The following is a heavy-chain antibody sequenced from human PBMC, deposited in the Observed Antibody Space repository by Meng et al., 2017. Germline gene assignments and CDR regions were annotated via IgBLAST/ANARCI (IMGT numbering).Heavy chain of an antibody. CDR2: IYYSGST. D-gene: IGHD3-10*01. V-gene: IGHV4-59*01. CDR1: GGSISSNY. Sequence: SETLSLTCTVSGGSISSNYWSWIRQPPGKGLEWIGYIYYSGSTNYNPSLKSLVTISVDTSKNQFSLKLSSVTAADTAVYYCARSSGYYGSGSYYNDNDAFDIWGQGTMVTVSS. CDR3: ARSSGYYGSGSYYNDNDAFDI. J-gene: IGHJ3*02.